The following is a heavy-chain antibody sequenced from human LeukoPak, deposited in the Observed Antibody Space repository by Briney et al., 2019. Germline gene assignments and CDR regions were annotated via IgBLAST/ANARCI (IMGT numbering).Heavy chain of an antibody. Sequence: ASVTVSCKASGYTFTSYDINWVRQAPGQGLEWMGWMNPNSGNTGYAQKLQGRVTMTRNTSISTAYMELSSLRSEDTAVYYCARGRIAVAGGWFDHWGQGTLVTVSS. J-gene: IGHJ5*02. CDR1: GYTFTSYD. V-gene: IGHV1-8*01. D-gene: IGHD6-19*01. CDR3: ARGRIAVAGGWFDH. CDR2: MNPNSGNT.